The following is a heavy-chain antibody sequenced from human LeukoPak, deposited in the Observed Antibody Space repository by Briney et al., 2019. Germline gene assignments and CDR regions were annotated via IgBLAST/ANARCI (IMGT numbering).Heavy chain of an antibody. Sequence: GGSLRLSCAASGFTFIAYGMQWVRQAPGKGLVWVSRINNDGSSTSYAGSVRGRFTIPRGNAKNTLYLQMNSLRAEDTGVYYCARELPREVTLDYWGQGTLVTVSS. CDR2: INNDGSST. J-gene: IGHJ4*02. CDR1: GFTFIAYG. CDR3: ARELPREVTLDY. D-gene: IGHD2-21*02. V-gene: IGHV3-74*01.